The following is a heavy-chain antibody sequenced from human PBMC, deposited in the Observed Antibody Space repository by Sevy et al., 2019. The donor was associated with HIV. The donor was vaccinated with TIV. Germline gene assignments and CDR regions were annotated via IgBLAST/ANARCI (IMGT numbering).Heavy chain of an antibody. Sequence: SETLSLTCTVSGGSISTYYWSWIRQPPGKGLEYIGYIYYTGSTNYNPSLKSRVTISVDTSKNQFSLHLRSVTAVDTAAYYCAGAPPVRSGDDSLNWFDPWGQGTLVTVSS. CDR1: GGSISTYY. CDR3: AGAPPVRSGDDSLNWFDP. J-gene: IGHJ5*02. D-gene: IGHD5-12*01. CDR2: IYYTGST. V-gene: IGHV4-59*01.